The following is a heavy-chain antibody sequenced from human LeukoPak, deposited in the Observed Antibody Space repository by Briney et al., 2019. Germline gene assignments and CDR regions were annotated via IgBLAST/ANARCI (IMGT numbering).Heavy chain of an antibody. CDR2: ISGSSSTI. V-gene: IGHV3-11*04. J-gene: IGHJ4*02. D-gene: IGHD3-3*01. Sequence: KPGGSLRLSCAASGFTFSDYYMSWLRQAPGKGLEWVSYISGSSSTIYYADSVKDRFSISSDNAKNSLYLQMNSLRAEDTAVYYCARERGYDSWSGSRVLFDHWGQGTLVTVSS. CDR1: GFTFSDYY. CDR3: ARERGYDSWSGSRVLFDH.